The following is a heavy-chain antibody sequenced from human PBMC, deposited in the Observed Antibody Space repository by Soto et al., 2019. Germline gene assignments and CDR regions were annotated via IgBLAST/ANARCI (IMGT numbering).Heavy chain of an antibody. CDR1: GFTFSTYT. J-gene: IGHJ4*02. CDR3: AREDGKVGGSSAFDF. V-gene: IGHV3-21*01. Sequence: GGCLSLSCAWSGFTFSTYTLNWVRQAPGHGLEWVASINVRSNYLYYSDSVKGRFTISRDNAKNSLYLQMNRLRAEDTAIYYCAREDGKVGGSSAFDFWGLGSLVTVSS. D-gene: IGHD1-26*01. CDR2: INVRSNYL.